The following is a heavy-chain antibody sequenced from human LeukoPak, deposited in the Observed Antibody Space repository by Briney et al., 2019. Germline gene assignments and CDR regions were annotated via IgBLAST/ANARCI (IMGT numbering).Heavy chain of an antibody. D-gene: IGHD6-19*01. CDR2: INPHSGAT. Sequence: ASVKVSCKASGYTFTGYYMHWVRQAPGQGLEWMGWINPHSGATNYAQKFQGRVTMTRDTSVSTAYMELNKMQADDTAVYYCARDQSYSSGWYIDYWGQGTLVTVSS. J-gene: IGHJ4*02. V-gene: IGHV1-2*02. CDR1: GYTFTGYY. CDR3: ARDQSYSSGWYIDY.